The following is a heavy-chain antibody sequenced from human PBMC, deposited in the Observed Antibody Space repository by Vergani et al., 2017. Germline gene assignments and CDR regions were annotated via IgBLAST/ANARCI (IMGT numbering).Heavy chain of an antibody. CDR1: EFTFSNYA. J-gene: IGHJ4*02. CDR3: ASLGNWNRAY. CDR2: ISEDAGRT. Sequence: EVQLLESGGGLVQPGGSLRLTCAASEFTFSNYAMNWVRQAPGKGLEWVSGISEDAGRTYYADSVKGRFTISRDNSKNMLYLEMSSLRAEDTALYYCASLGNWNRAYWGQGTLVTVSS. V-gene: IGHV3-23*01. D-gene: IGHD1-1*01.